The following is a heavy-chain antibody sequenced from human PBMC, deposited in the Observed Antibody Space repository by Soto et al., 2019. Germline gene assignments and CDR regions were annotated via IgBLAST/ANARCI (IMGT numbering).Heavy chain of an antibody. J-gene: IGHJ5*02. Sequence: QVQLVQSGAEVKKPGASVKVSCKASGYTFTSYGISWVRQAPGQGLEWMGWISAYNGNTNYAQKLQGRVTMTTDTSTSTAYMELRSLRADDTAVYYCARVRRGYSYGSWFDPWGQGTLVTVSS. CDR1: GYTFTSYG. CDR3: ARVRRGYSYGSWFDP. D-gene: IGHD5-18*01. V-gene: IGHV1-18*01. CDR2: ISAYNGNT.